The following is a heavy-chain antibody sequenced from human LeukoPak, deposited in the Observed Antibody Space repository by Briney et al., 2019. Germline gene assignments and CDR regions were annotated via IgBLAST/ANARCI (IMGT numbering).Heavy chain of an antibody. D-gene: IGHD3-16*02. CDR1: AYTFTSYD. Sequence: ASVKVSCKASAYTFTSYDINWVRQATGQGLEWMGWMNPNSGNTGYAQKFQGRVTMTRNTSISTAYMELSSLRSEDTAVYYCARTPSMITFGGVIVLNWFDPWGQGTLVTVSS. CDR2: MNPNSGNT. CDR3: ARTPSMITFGGVIVLNWFDP. J-gene: IGHJ5*02. V-gene: IGHV1-8*01.